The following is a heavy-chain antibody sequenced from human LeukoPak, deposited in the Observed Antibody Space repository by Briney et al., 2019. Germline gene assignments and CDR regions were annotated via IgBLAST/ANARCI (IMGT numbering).Heavy chain of an antibody. D-gene: IGHD2-21*01. CDR3: ARDFAGLFDY. CDR1: GYTFSNYG. J-gene: IGHJ4*02. CDR2: IAVYNANT. V-gene: IGHV1-18*01. Sequence: ASVKVSCKASGYTFSNYGISWVRQAPGQGLEWMGWIAVYNANTNYAQNLQDRVTMTTDTATSTAYMELRSLRSDDTAMYYRARDFAGLFDYWGQGTLVTVSS.